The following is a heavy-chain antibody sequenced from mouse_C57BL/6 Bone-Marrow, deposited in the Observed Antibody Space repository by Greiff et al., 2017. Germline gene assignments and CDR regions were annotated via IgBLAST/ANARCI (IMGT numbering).Heavy chain of an antibody. Sequence: VQRVESGPELVKPGASVKLSCKASGYTFTSYDINWVKQRPGQGLEWIGWIYPRDGSTKYQEKFKGKATLTVDTSSSTAYMELHSLTSEDSADYFCAKLEFDGSSGDWYFDVWGTGTTVTVSS. CDR1: GYTFTSYD. V-gene: IGHV1-85*01. J-gene: IGHJ1*03. D-gene: IGHD1-1*01. CDR2: IYPRDGST. CDR3: AKLEFDGSSGDWYFDV.